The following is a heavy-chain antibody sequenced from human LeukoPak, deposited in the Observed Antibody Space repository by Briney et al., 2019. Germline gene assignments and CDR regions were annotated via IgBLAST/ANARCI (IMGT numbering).Heavy chain of an antibody. CDR1: GFTFSSYW. CDR3: ARDHDYKGRAFDI. J-gene: IGHJ3*02. D-gene: IGHD3-16*01. Sequence: GGSLRLSCAVSGFTFSSYWMSWVRQAPGKGLEWVSSISSSSSYIYYADSMKGRFTISRDNAKNSLYLQMNSLRVEDTAVYYCARDHDYKGRAFDIWGQGTMVTVSS. CDR2: ISSSSSYI. V-gene: IGHV3-21*01.